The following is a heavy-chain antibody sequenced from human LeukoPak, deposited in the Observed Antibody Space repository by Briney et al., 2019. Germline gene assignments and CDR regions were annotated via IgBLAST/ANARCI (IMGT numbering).Heavy chain of an antibody. Sequence: SQTLSLTCAISGDSVSSNSAAWSWIRQSPSRGLEWLGRTYYRSKWYNDYAVSVRSRITINPDTSKNQFSLQLNSVTPEDTAVYYCARGRWNAFDIWGQGTMVTVSS. V-gene: IGHV6-1*01. J-gene: IGHJ3*02. D-gene: IGHD1-1*01. CDR3: ARGRWNAFDI. CDR1: GDSVSSNSAA. CDR2: TYYRSKWYN.